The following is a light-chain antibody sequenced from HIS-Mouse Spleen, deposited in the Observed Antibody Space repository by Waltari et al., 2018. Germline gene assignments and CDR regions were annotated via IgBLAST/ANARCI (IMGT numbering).Light chain of an antibody. Sequence: SYVLTQPPSVSVAPGKTARITCGGNNIGSKSVHWYQQKPGQAPVLVVYDDSDRPSGMPERVSGSNSGNTATLTISRVEAGDEADYYCQVWDSSSDHVVLGGGTKLTVL. J-gene: IGLJ2*01. CDR1: NIGSKS. CDR3: QVWDSSSDHVV. CDR2: DDS. V-gene: IGLV3-21*03.